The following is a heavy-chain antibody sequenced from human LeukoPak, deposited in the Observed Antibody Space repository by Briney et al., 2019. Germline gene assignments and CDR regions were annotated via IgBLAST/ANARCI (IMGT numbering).Heavy chain of an antibody. CDR2: ITSSDSTT. J-gene: IGHJ6*04. CDR3: AELGITMIGGV. D-gene: IGHD3-10*02. CDR1: GFTFSSYE. V-gene: IGHV3-48*03. Sequence: GGSLRLSCVASGFTFSSYEMNWVRQAPGKGLEWFSYITSSDSTTHYADSVKGRFTISRDDAQNSLYLQMNSLRVEDTAVYYCAELGITMIGGVWGKGTTVTISS.